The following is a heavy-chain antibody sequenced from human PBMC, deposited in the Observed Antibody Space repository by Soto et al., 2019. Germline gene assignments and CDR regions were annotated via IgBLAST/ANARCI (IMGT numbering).Heavy chain of an antibody. CDR3: GTDQWGGAFDI. CDR1: GFTLGNYW. V-gene: IGHV3-7*01. Sequence: RGSLRLSCVASGFTLGNYWMAWVRQTPGKGLEFVANIREDGNEINYVDSVKGRFTISRDNAKNSLFLQMNSLRDEDTAVYYCGTDQWGGAFDIGGQGTMVTGSS. D-gene: IGHD3-10*01. CDR2: IREDGNEI. J-gene: IGHJ3*02.